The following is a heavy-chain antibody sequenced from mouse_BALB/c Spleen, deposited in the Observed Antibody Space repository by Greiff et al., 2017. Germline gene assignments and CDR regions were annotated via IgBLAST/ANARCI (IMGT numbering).Heavy chain of an antibody. CDR2: IWAGGST. J-gene: IGHJ1*01. Sequence: VQRVESGPGLVAPSQSLSITCTVSGFSLTSYGVHWVRQPPGKGLEWLGVIWAGGSTNYNSALMSRLSISKDNSKSQVFLKMNSLQTDDTAMYYCARDAYGYRYFDVWGAGTTVTVSS. CDR1: GFSLTSYG. V-gene: IGHV2-9*02. CDR3: ARDAYGYRYFDV. D-gene: IGHD1-1*01.